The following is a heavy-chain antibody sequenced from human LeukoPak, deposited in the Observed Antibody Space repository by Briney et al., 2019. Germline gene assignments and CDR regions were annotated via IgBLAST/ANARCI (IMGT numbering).Heavy chain of an antibody. CDR1: GGSISSSSYY. CDR3: ARMIGDDAFDI. Sequence: SETLSLTCTVPGGSISSSSYYWDWIRQPPGKWLEWIGTIYYSGTTYYNPSLKSRVTISVDTSRNQFSLKLSSVTATDTAVYYCARMIGDDAFDIWGQGTMVTVSS. V-gene: IGHV4-39*01. D-gene: IGHD3-22*01. J-gene: IGHJ3*02. CDR2: IYYSGTT.